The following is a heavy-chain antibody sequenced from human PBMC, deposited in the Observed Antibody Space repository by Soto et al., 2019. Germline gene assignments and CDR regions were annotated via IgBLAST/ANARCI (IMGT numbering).Heavy chain of an antibody. J-gene: IGHJ6*02. CDR1: GGSVSSGSYY. CDR2: IYYSGST. V-gene: IGHV4-61*01. Sequence: PSETLSLTCTVSGGSVSSGSYYWSWIRQPPGKGLEWIGYIYYSGSTNYNPSLKSRVTISVDTSKNQFSLKLSSVTAADTAVYYCARDLAGRQLVGYYYGMDVWGQGTTVTVSS. CDR3: ARDLAGRQLVGYYYGMDV. D-gene: IGHD6-13*01.